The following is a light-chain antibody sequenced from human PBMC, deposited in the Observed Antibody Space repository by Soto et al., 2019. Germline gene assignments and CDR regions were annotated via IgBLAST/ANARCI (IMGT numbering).Light chain of an antibody. Sequence: DIQMTQSPSSLSASVGDRVTITCRASQSINNYLNGYQQKPGIAPKVLIYTTSSLQSGVPLRFSGSTSGTDFNLNISSLQPEDFATYYCPPSYSTHPTFGQGTKLEI. CDR1: QSINNY. J-gene: IGKJ2*01. CDR2: TTS. V-gene: IGKV1-39*01. CDR3: PPSYSTHPT.